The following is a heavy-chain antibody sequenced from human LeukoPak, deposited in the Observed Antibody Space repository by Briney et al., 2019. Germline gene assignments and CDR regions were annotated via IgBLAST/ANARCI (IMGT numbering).Heavy chain of an antibody. CDR3: ARGGIAVAGTVNWFDP. CDR2: IYYSGTT. J-gene: IGHJ5*02. Sequence: PSETLSLTCTVSGGSISRSNYYWGWIRQPPGKGLEWIASIYYSGTTYYNPSLKSRVTISVDTSKNQFSLKLSSVTAADTAVYYCARGGIAVAGTVNWFDPWGQGTLVAVSS. V-gene: IGHV4-39*07. D-gene: IGHD6-19*01. CDR1: GGSISRSNYY.